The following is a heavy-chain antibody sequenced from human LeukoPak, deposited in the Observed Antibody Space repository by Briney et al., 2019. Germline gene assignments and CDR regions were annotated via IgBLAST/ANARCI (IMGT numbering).Heavy chain of an antibody. Sequence: PSETLSLTCAVSGYSISSGYYWSWIRPPPGKGLEWIGSIYHSGSTYYNPSLKSRVTISVDTSKNQFSLKLSSVTAADTAVYYCARLLTGDAFDIWGQGTMVTVSS. D-gene: IGHD7-27*01. J-gene: IGHJ3*02. V-gene: IGHV4-38-2*01. CDR1: GYSISSGYY. CDR2: IYHSGST. CDR3: ARLLTGDAFDI.